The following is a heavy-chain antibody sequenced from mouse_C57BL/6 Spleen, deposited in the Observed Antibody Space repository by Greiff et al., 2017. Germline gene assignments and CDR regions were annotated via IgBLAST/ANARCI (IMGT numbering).Heavy chain of an antibody. J-gene: IGHJ3*01. CDR2: IYPGDGDT. Sequence: QVHVKQSGPELVKPGASVKISCKASGYAFSSSWMNWVKQRPGKGLEWIGRIYPGDGDTNYNGKFKGKATLTADKSSSTAYMQLSSLTSEDSAVYFCAPLQEKDSSGYVMAYWGQGTLVTVSA. CDR1: GYAFSSSW. CDR3: APLQEKDSSGYVMAY. V-gene: IGHV1-82*01. D-gene: IGHD3-2*02.